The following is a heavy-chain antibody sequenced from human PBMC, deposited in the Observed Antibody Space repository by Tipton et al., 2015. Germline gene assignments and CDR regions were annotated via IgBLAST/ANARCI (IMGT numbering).Heavy chain of an antibody. Sequence: LVKPTETLTLTCTFSGFSLTTSGVAVGWIRQPPGKALEWLALVYWDDDQRYSPSLKNRLTITKDTSKNRVVLTMTNMDPVDTATYFCSYCWFGDFSPQPFDYWGQGTRVTVSS. V-gene: IGHV2-5*02. CDR1: GFSLTTSGVA. CDR3: SYCWFGDFSPQPFDY. D-gene: IGHD3-10*01. CDR2: VYWDDDQ. J-gene: IGHJ4*02.